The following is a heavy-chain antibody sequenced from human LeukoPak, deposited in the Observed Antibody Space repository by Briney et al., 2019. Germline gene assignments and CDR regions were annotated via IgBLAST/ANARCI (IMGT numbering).Heavy chain of an antibody. D-gene: IGHD2-8*02. CDR2: ISGSGGST. Sequence: PGGSLRLSCAASGFTFTSYAMSWVRQAPGKGLEWVSAISGSGGSTYYADSVKGRFTISRDNSKNTLYLQMNSLRAEDTAVYYCANGGVGISASIFDYWGQGTLVTVSS. CDR1: GFTFTSYA. V-gene: IGHV3-23*01. J-gene: IGHJ4*02. CDR3: ANGGVGISASIFDY.